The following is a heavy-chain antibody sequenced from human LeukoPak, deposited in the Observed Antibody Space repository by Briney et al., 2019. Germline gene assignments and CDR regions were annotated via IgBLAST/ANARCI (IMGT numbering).Heavy chain of an antibody. Sequence: PGGSLRLSCAASGFTFSSYAMSWVRQAPGKGLEWVSGISGSGGSTYYADSVKGRFTISRDNAKNSLYLQMDSLRAEDSAVYYCARDLLGDYYFFGMDVWGQGTTVTVSS. CDR2: ISGSGGST. J-gene: IGHJ6*02. CDR3: ARDLLGDYYFFGMDV. D-gene: IGHD2-15*01. CDR1: GFTFSSYA. V-gene: IGHV3-23*01.